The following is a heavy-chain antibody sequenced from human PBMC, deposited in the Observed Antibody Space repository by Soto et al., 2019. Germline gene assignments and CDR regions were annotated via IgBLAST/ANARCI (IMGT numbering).Heavy chain of an antibody. Sequence: SETLSLTCTVSGGSISSSSYYWGWIRQPPGKGLEWIGSIYYSGSTYYNPSLKSRVTISVDTSKNQFSLKLSSVTAADTAVYYCARASIPFYDFWSGSLPAGWFDPWGQGTLVTVSS. J-gene: IGHJ5*02. V-gene: IGHV4-39*01. CDR1: GGSISSSSYY. CDR3: ARASIPFYDFWSGSLPAGWFDP. D-gene: IGHD3-3*01. CDR2: IYYSGST.